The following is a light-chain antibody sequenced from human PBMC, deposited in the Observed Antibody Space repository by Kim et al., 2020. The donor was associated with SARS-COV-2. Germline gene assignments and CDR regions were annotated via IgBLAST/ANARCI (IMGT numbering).Light chain of an antibody. V-gene: IGLV4-69*01. CDR3: QTWGTGIRVV. J-gene: IGLJ2*01. Sequence: QPVLTQSPSASASLGASVKLTCTLSSGHSSYAIAWHQQQPEKGPRYLMKLNSDGSHNKGDGIPDRFSGSSSGAERYLTISSLQSEDEADYYCQTWGTGIRVVFGGGTQLTVL. CDR1: SGHSSYA. CDR2: LNSDGSH.